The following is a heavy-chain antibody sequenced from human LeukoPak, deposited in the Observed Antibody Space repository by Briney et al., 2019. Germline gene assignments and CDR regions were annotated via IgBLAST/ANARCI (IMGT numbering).Heavy chain of an antibody. J-gene: IGHJ4*02. CDR3: ARMPYSSSWYYFDY. CDR2: IYTSGST. D-gene: IGHD6-13*01. Sequence: PSETLSLTCTVSGGSISSYYWSWIRQPAGKGLEWIGRIYTSGSTNYNPSLKSRVTMSVDTSKNQFSLKLSSVTAADTAVYYCARMPYSSSWYYFDYWGQGTLVTVSS. V-gene: IGHV4-4*07. CDR1: GGSISSYY.